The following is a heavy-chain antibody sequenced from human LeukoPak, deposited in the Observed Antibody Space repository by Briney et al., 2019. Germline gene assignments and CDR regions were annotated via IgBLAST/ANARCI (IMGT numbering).Heavy chain of an antibody. CDR2: INTNTGNL. J-gene: IGHJ4*02. CDR3: ARTQYYDILTGYSPTYYFDY. CDR1: GYTFTSYT. D-gene: IGHD3-9*01. Sequence: ASVKVSCKASGYTFTSYTMNWVRQAPGQGLEWMGRINTNTGNLTYAQGFTGRFVFSLDTSVSTAYLQISSLKAEDTAVYYCARTQYYDILTGYSPTYYFDYWGQGTLVTVSS. V-gene: IGHV7-4-1*02.